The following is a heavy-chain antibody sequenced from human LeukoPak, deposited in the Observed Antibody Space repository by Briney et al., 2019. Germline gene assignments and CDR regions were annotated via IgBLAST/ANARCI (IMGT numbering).Heavy chain of an antibody. CDR2: ISSNGGST. J-gene: IGHJ5*02. V-gene: IGHV3-64D*06. CDR1: GFTFSNYA. D-gene: IGHD6-13*01. Sequence: GGSLRLSCSASGFTFSNYAMHWVRQAPGKGLEYVSAISSNGGSTYYADSVKGRFTISRDNSKNTLYLQMSGLRAEDTAVYYCLKDRSGYSSSWYGRWNWFDPWGQGTLVTVSS. CDR3: LKDRSGYSSSWYGRWNWFDP.